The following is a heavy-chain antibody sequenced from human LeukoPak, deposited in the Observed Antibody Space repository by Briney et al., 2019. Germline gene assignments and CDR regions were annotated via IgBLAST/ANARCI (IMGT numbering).Heavy chain of an antibody. D-gene: IGHD6-19*01. CDR3: AKDPYSSGPYNWFDP. Sequence: PGGSLRLSCAASGFTFSDYAMSWVRQAPGKGLEWLSVISGGSSGSTYYADSVKGRFTISRDNAKNSLYLQMNRLRAEDTTVYYCAKDPYSSGPYNWFDPWGQGTLVTVSS. CDR2: ISGGSSGST. V-gene: IGHV3-23*01. CDR1: GFTFSDYA. J-gene: IGHJ5*02.